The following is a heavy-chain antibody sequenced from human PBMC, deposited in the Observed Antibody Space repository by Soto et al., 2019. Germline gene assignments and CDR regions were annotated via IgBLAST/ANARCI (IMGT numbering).Heavy chain of an antibody. CDR3: TRHAIIPKLQYGMDV. V-gene: IGHV4-59*01. J-gene: IGHJ6*02. CDR1: GGSISGYY. D-gene: IGHD1-1*01. Sequence: PSETPSLTCTVSGGSISGYYWSWIRQPPGKGLEWIGYIFYRGNTLYNPSLQSRVTISVDTSKNQFFLGLTSVTAADTAVYYCTRHAIIPKLQYGMDVWGQGASVTVSS. CDR2: IFYRGNT.